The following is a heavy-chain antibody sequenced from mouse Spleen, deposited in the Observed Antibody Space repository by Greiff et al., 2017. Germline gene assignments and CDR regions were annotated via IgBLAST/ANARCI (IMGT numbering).Heavy chain of an antibody. CDR1: GYTFTEYT. V-gene: IGHV1-62-2*01. Sequence: VQGVESGAELVKPGASVKLSCKASGYTFTEYTIHWVKQRSGQGLEWIGWFYPGSGSIKYNEKFKDKATLTADKSSSTVYMELSRLTSEDSAVYFCARHGPYYGSSYWYFDVWGAGTTVTVSS. J-gene: IGHJ1*01. D-gene: IGHD1-1*01. CDR3: ARHGPYYGSSYWYFDV. CDR2: FYPGSGSI.